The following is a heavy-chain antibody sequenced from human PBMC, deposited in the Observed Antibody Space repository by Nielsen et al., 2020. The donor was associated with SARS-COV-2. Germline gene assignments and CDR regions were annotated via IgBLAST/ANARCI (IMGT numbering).Heavy chain of an antibody. V-gene: IGHV4-34*01. J-gene: IGHJ4*02. Sequence: WIRQPPGKGLEWIGEINHSGSTNYNPSLKSRVTISVDTSKNQFSLKLSSVTAADTAVYYCARARGDWSDYWGQGTLVTVSS. CDR3: ARARGDWSDY. D-gene: IGHD2-21*01. CDR2: INHSGST.